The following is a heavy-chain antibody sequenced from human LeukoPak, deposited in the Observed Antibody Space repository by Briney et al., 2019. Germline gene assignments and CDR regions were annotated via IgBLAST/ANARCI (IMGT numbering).Heavy chain of an antibody. CDR1: GFTFNIYG. J-gene: IGHJ4*02. D-gene: IGHD2-15*01. CDR2: VDASDDST. CDR3: AKDHLSCRGGSCYGDN. V-gene: IGHV3-23*01. Sequence: SGGSLRLSCAASGFTFNIYGMSWVRQAPGKGLEWVAAVDASDDSTYYADSVKGRFTISRDSSKKTLYLQMKSLKAEDTAVYFCAKDHLSCRGGSCYGDNWGQGTLVTVSS.